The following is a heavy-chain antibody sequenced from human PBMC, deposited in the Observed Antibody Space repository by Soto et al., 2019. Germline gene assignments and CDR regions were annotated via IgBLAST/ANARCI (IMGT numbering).Heavy chain of an antibody. J-gene: IGHJ6*02. CDR3: ASTMDV. CDR2: ISYDGSNK. V-gene: IGHV3-30-3*01. Sequence: QVQLVESGVGVVQPGRSLRLSCAASGFTFSSYAMHWVRQAPGKGLEWVAVISYDGSNKYYADSVKGRFTISRDNSKNTLYLQMNSLRAEDTAVYYCASTMDVCGQGTTVTVSS. CDR1: GFTFSSYA.